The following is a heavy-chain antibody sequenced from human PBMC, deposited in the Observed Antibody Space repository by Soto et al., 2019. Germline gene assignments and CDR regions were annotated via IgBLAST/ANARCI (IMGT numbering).Heavy chain of an antibody. CDR3: ARHRGTISLTDY. D-gene: IGHD3-9*01. CDR1: GGSISGHY. J-gene: IGHJ4*02. Sequence: SETLSLTCTVSGGSISGHYWSWIRQPPGKGLEWIGYIYYSGSTNYNPSLKSRVTISVDTSKNQFSMKMSSVTAADTAVYYCARHRGTISLTDYWGQGTLVTVSS. CDR2: IYYSGST. V-gene: IGHV4-59*08.